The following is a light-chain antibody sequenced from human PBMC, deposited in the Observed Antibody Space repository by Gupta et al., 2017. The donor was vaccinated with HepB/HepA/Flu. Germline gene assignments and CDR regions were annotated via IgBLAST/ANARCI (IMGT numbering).Light chain of an antibody. J-gene: IGKJ3*01. CDR3: QQSDNAVFT. CDR1: QSISTY. V-gene: IGKV1-39*01. CDR2: GAS. Sequence: DIQMTQSPSSLSASVGDRVTITCRASQSISTYLNWYQQKPGKVPKLLIYGASNLQSGVPSRFSGSGSGTDFTLTIIRLQPQDFATSYFQQSDNAVFTFGHGTNVNIK.